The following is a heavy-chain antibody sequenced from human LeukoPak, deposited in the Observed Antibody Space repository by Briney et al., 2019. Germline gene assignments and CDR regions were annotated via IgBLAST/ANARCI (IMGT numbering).Heavy chain of an antibody. J-gene: IGHJ4*02. CDR3: ARDRRSNYYDSSAPGSY. CDR2: INPSGGST. V-gene: IGHV1-46*01. D-gene: IGHD3-22*01. CDR1: GYTFTSYY. Sequence: ASVKVSCKASGYTFTSYYMHWVRQAPGQGLEWMGIINPSGGSTSYAQKFQGRVTMTRDTSTSTVYMELSSLRSEDTAVYYCARDRRSNYYDSSAPGSYWGQGTLVTVSS.